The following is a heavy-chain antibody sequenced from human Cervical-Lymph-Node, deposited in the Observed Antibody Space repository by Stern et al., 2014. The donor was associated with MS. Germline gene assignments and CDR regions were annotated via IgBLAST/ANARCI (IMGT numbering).Heavy chain of an antibody. J-gene: IGHJ3*02. V-gene: IGHV3-49*03. D-gene: IGHD3-22*01. Sequence: EVQLVESGGGLVQPGRSLRLSCEGSGLNLRDYTVSWFRQAPGKGPEWLGFIRSRPYGGTKKFATSVEGRFTISRDDSRSIVYLQMDSLRTGDTAVYYCSRDRLPYPSSGYHHYAFDIWGQGTTVIVSS. CDR1: GLNLRDYT. CDR2: IRSRPYGGTK. CDR3: SRDRLPYPSSGYHHYAFDI.